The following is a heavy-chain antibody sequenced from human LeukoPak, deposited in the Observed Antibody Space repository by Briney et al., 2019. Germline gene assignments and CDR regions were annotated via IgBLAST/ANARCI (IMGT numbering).Heavy chain of an antibody. Sequence: SGGSLRLSCAASGFTFSSFGMQWVRQAPGEGLEWVAYIGYTGTNTYYADSVKGRFTISRDNSKNTVHLQMNSLRAADTALYSCARDLTGKYYIAYWGQGTLVTVSS. D-gene: IGHD2-8*02. J-gene: IGHJ4*02. CDR1: GFTFSSFG. CDR2: IGYTGTNT. V-gene: IGHV3-30*02. CDR3: ARDLTGKYYIAY.